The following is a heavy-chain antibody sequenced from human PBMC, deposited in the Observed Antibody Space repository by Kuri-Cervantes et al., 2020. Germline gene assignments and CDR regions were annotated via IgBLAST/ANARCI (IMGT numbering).Heavy chain of an antibody. Sequence: LSLTCAASGFTFSSYGMHWVRQAPGKGLEWVAVISYDGSNKYYADSVKGRFTISRDNSKNTLYLQMNSLRAEDTAVYYCAKGDYYDMSVKDGMDVWGQGTTVTVSS. J-gene: IGHJ6*02. D-gene: IGHD3-22*01. V-gene: IGHV3-30*18. CDR1: GFTFSSYG. CDR2: ISYDGSNK. CDR3: AKGDYYDMSVKDGMDV.